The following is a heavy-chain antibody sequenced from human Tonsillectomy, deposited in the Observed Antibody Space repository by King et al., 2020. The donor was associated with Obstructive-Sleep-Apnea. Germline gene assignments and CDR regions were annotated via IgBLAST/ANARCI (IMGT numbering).Heavy chain of an antibody. D-gene: IGHD3-16*01. J-gene: IGHJ6*02. Sequence: VQLVESGAEVKKPGASVKVSCKASGYTFTGYDIIWVRQASGQGLEWMGWMNPNSANTGYTQNFQGRVTMTRNTSITTALMELSSLTSEDTAIYYCARQRSRAYGMDVWGQGTTVTVSS. CDR1: GYTFTGYD. CDR3: ARQRSRAYGMDV. CDR2: MNPNSANT. V-gene: IGHV1-8*01.